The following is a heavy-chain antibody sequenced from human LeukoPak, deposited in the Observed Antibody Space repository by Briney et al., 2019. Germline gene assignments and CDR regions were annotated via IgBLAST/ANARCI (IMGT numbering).Heavy chain of an antibody. CDR3: AKNHERWRYAGFDF. CDR1: GFTFSGYV. D-gene: IGHD2-2*01. J-gene: IGHJ3*01. V-gene: IGHV3-23*01. Sequence: PGGSLRLSCAASGFTFSGYVISWVRQAPGKGPQWVADISGSGGSTFYADSVKGRFSVSRDNSKNMVYLQLNSLRAEDTAVYYCAKNHERWRYAGFDFWAEGALVAVSS. CDR2: ISGSGGST.